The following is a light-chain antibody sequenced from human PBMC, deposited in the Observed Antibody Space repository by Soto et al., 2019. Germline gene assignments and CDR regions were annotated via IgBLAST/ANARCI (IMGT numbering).Light chain of an antibody. CDR1: QSISSW. CDR3: QQYNSYWT. CDR2: DAS. V-gene: IGKV1-5*01. Sequence: DIQMTQSPSTLSASVGDRVTITCRASQSISSWLAWYQQKPGKATKLLIYDASSLESGVPSRFSGSGSATEFTLTISSLQPDDFATYYCQQYNSYWTFGQGTKVEIK. J-gene: IGKJ1*01.